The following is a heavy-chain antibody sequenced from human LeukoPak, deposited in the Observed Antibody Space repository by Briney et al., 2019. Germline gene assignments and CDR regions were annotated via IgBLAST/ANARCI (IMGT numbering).Heavy chain of an antibody. CDR1: GGSISSYY. Sequence: SSETLSLTCTVSGGSISSYYWSWIRQPPGKGLELIGYIYYSGSTNYNPSLKSRVTISVDTSKNQFSLKLSSVTAADTAVYYCATASQGGVGYYYYGMDVWGQGPRSPSP. CDR2: IYYSGST. J-gene: IGHJ6*02. CDR3: ATASQGGVGYYYYGMDV. V-gene: IGHV4-59*01.